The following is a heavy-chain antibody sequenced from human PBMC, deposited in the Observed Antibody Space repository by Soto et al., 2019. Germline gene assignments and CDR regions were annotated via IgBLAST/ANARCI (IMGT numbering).Heavy chain of an antibody. V-gene: IGHV1-18*01. Sequence: ASVKVSCKASGYTFTSYGISWVRQAPGQGLEWMGWISAYNGNTNYAQKLQGRVTMTTDTSTSTAYMELRSLRSDDTAVYYCARAGRRRYCSGGSCLYYFDYWGQGTLVTVSS. CDR3: ARAGRRRYCSGGSCLYYFDY. J-gene: IGHJ4*02. CDR1: GYTFTSYG. CDR2: ISAYNGNT. D-gene: IGHD2-15*01.